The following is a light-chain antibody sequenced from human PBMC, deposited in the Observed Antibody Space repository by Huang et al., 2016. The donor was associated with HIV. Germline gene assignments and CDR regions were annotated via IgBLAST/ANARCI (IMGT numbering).Light chain of an antibody. V-gene: IGKV1-39*01. Sequence: DIQMTQSPSSLSASLGDRVTITCRASQTISTYLNWFQQKPGKAPKLLISTSSNLQSGVPSRFSGSGSGTDFTLTISRLQPEDFATYYCQQSYSTPRTFGQGTKVEIK. CDR2: TSS. J-gene: IGKJ1*01. CDR1: QTISTY. CDR3: QQSYSTPRT.